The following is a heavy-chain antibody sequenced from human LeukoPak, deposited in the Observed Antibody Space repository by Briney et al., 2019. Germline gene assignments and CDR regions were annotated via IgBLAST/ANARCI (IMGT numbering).Heavy chain of an antibody. Sequence: PGGSLRLSCAASGFTCGTYSMNWVRQAPGKGLEWVSAISGSGGTAYYADSVKGRFTISRDNSKNTLYLQMNSLRAEDTAVYYCAKKGYYDGSGYYMYYFDHWGQGTLVTVSS. D-gene: IGHD3-22*01. V-gene: IGHV3-23*01. CDR1: GFTCGTYS. CDR2: ISGSGGTA. J-gene: IGHJ4*02. CDR3: AKKGYYDGSGYYMYYFDH.